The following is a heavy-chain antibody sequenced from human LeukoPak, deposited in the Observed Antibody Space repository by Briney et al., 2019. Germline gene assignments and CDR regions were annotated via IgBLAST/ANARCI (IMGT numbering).Heavy chain of an antibody. D-gene: IGHD3-10*01. CDR2: ISSSGSTI. CDR3: ARTWGFGEDY. J-gene: IGHJ4*02. CDR1: GFTFSSYE. V-gene: IGHV3-48*03. Sequence: GGSLGLSCAASGFTFSSYEMNWVRQAPGKGLEWVSYISSSGSTIYYAVSVKGRFTISRDNAKNSLYLQMNSLRAEDTAVYYCARTWGFGEDYWGQGTLVTVSS.